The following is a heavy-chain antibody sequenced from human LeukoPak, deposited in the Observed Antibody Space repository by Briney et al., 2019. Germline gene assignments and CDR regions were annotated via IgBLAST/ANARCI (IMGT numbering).Heavy chain of an antibody. D-gene: IGHD3-3*01. V-gene: IGHV4-59*11. J-gene: IGHJ4*02. CDR1: GGSISSHY. Sequence: PSETLSLTCTVSGGSISSHYWSWIRQPPGKGLEWIGYIYYSGSTNYNPSLKSRVTISVDTSKNQFSLKLSSVTAADTAVYYCAREVTIFGWGDYSDYWGQGTLVTVSS. CDR2: IYYSGST. CDR3: AREVTIFGWGDYSDY.